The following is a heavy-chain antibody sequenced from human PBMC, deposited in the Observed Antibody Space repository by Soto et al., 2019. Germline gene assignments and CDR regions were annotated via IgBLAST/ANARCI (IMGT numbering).Heavy chain of an antibody. CDR3: ARFYRQVGYCSGGSCYSDRDAFDI. J-gene: IGHJ3*02. CDR1: GYTFTSYD. Sequence: ASVKVSCKASGYTFTSYDINWVRQATGQGLEWMGWMNPNSGNTGYAQKFQGRVTMTRTTSISTAYMELSSLRSEDTAVYYCARFYRQVGYCSGGSCYSDRDAFDIWGQGTMVTVSS. CDR2: MNPNSGNT. V-gene: IGHV1-8*01. D-gene: IGHD2-15*01.